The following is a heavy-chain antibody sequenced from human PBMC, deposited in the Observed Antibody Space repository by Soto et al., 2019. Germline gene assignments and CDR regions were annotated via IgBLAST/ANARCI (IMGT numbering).Heavy chain of an antibody. D-gene: IGHD2-15*01. CDR2: INPDNGNT. Sequence: ASVKVSCKASGYTFTRYTMDWVRQAPGQRLEWMGWINPDNGNTKSSQKFQDRVIITRDTSASTAYMDLSSLRSEDAAVYYCARGIATGQLDPWGQGTLVTVSS. CDR1: GYTFTRYT. V-gene: IGHV1-3*01. CDR3: ARGIATGQLDP. J-gene: IGHJ5*02.